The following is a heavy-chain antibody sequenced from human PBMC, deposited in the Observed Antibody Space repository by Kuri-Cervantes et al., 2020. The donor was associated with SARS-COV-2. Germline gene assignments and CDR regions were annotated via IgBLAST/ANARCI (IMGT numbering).Heavy chain of an antibody. CDR1: GGSISSRSYY. J-gene: IGHJ6*02. D-gene: IGHD3-22*01. V-gene: IGHV4-39*01. CDR2: IYYSGST. CDR3: ARQGGYYGMDA. Sequence: GSLRLSCSVSGGSISSRSYYWGWIRQPPGKGLEWIGSIYYSGSTNYNPTLKSRVTISVDTSMNQFFLNLTSVTAADTAVYYCARQGGYYGMDAWGQGTTVTVSS.